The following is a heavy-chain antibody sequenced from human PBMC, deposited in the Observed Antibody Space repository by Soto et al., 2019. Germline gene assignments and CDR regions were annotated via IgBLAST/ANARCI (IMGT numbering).Heavy chain of an antibody. J-gene: IGHJ4*02. Sequence: PGGSLRLSCAASGYTFSKYWMHWVRQAPGKGLVWVSRINSDGSDATYADSVKGRFTTSRDNAKNTLYLQMSSLRAEDTAVYYCVRGVTTSCLFDSWGQGTPVTVSS. CDR3: VRGVTTSCLFDS. CDR2: INSDGSDA. D-gene: IGHD2-2*01. V-gene: IGHV3-74*01. CDR1: GYTFSKYW.